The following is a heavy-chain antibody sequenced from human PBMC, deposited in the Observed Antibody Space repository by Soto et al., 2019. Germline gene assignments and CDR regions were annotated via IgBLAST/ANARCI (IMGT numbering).Heavy chain of an antibody. J-gene: IGHJ4*02. CDR1: GFTFISYA. CDR3: AKDGRSIAAAGYFDY. Sequence: GGSLRLSCAASGFTFISYAMSWVRQAPGKGLEWVSAISGSGGSTYYADSVKGRFAISRDNPKNTLYLQMNSLRAEDTAVYYCAKDGRSIAAAGYFDYWGQGTLVTVSS. CDR2: ISGSGGST. V-gene: IGHV3-23*01. D-gene: IGHD6-13*01.